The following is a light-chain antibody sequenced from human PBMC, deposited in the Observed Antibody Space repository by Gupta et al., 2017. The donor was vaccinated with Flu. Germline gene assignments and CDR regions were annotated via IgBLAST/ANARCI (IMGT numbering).Light chain of an antibody. J-gene: IGKJ1*01. CDR1: QSISSY. CDR2: AAS. V-gene: IGKV1-39*01. Sequence: DIQMTQSPSSLSASVGDRVTITCRASQSISSYLNWYQQKPGQAPKLLIYAASSWQSGVPSRFSGSGSGTDFTLTSSRRQHEDFANYYGQQSYSTWTFGQGTKVEIK. CDR3: QQSYSTWT.